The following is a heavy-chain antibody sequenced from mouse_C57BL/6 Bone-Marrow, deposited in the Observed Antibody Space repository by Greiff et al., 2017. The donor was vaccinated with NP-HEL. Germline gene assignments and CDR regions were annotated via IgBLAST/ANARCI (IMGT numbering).Heavy chain of an antibody. CDR3: TTVEFITCFDY. J-gene: IGHJ2*01. V-gene: IGHV14-4*01. CDR1: GFNIKDDY. CDR2: IDPENGDT. Sequence: VQLQQSGAELVRPGASVKLSCTASGFNIKDDYMHLVKQRPEQGLEWIGWIDPENGDTEYASKFQGKATITADTSSNTAYLQLSSLTSEDTAVYYCTTVEFITCFDYWGQGTTLTVSS. D-gene: IGHD1-1*01.